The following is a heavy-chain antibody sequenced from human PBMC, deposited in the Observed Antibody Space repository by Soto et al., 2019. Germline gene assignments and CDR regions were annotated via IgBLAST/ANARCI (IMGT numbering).Heavy chain of an antibody. D-gene: IGHD2-2*01. CDR2: IIPIFGTE. Sequence: QVQLVQSGAEVKKPGPSVKVSCKASGGTFSSYAISWVRQAPGQGLEWMGGIIPIFGTENYAQKFQGRVTMTADEPRSTAYMELSSLRSEDTAVYYCAREGPFSSSSFDYWGQVTLVAVSS. CDR3: AREGPFSSSSFDY. J-gene: IGHJ4*02. V-gene: IGHV1-69*01. CDR1: GGTFSSYA.